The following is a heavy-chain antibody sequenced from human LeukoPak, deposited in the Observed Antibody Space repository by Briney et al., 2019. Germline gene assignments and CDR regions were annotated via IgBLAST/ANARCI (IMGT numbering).Heavy chain of an antibody. Sequence: SETLSLTCADYGWCFRGYYWSWIRQPPGKGLDGTGEIKHSGSTNYNPSLKSRVTISVDTSKNQFPLKLSSVTDAATAVYYCARGSIVVVPAAEGGMDVWGKGTTVTVSS. CDR1: GWCFRGYY. D-gene: IGHD2-2*01. V-gene: IGHV4-34*01. J-gene: IGHJ6*04. CDR2: IKHSGST. CDR3: ARGSIVVVPAAEGGMDV.